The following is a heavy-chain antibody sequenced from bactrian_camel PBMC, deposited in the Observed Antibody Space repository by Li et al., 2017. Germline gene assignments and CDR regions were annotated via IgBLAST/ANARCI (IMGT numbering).Heavy chain of an antibody. CDR1: GFTFSMYV. V-gene: IGHV3S40*01. D-gene: IGHD4*01. Sequence: DVQLVESGGGLVQPGGSLRLSCAASGFTFSMYVMSWVRQAPGKGLEWVSAINSGGSSTYYADSVKGRFTISRDNAKNTVYLQMDSLKSEDTALYYCATFFPFYSDYETVHFGYWGQGTQVTVS. J-gene: IGHJ6*01. CDR3: ATFFPFYSDYETVHFGY. CDR2: INSGGSST.